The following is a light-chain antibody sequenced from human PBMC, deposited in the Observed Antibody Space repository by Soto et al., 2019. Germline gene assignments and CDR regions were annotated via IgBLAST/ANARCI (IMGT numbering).Light chain of an antibody. CDR3: CSYAGSSTPRNV. J-gene: IGLJ1*01. V-gene: IGLV2-23*02. Sequence: QSALTQPASVSGSPGQSITISCTGTSSDVGSYNLVSWYQQHPGKAPKLMIYEVSKRPSGVSNRFSGSKSGNTASLTISGLQAEDEADYYSCSYAGSSTPRNVFGTGTKLTVL. CDR1: SSDVGSYNL. CDR2: EVS.